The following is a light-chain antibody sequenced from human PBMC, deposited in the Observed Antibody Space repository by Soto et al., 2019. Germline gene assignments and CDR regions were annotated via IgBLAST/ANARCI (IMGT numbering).Light chain of an antibody. CDR2: LNSDGSH. CDR1: SGHSSYA. CDR3: QTWGTGPWV. V-gene: IGLV4-69*01. J-gene: IGLJ3*02. Sequence: QSVLTQSPSDSASLGASVKLTCTLSSGHSSYAIAWHQQQPEKGPRYLMKLNSDGSHSKGDGIPDRFSGSSSGAERYLTISSLQSEDEADYYCQTWGTGPWVFGGGTKLTFL.